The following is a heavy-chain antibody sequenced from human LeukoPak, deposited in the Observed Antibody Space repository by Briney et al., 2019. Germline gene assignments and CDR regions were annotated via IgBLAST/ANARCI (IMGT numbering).Heavy chain of an antibody. CDR2: INPNSGDT. CDR1: GYTFTGYY. J-gene: IGHJ1*01. CDR3: ARDSNYYDTEYFQH. V-gene: IGHV1-2*02. Sequence: ASVKVSCKASGYTFTGYYMHWMRQAPGQGLEWMGWINPNSGDTNYAQKFQGRVTMTRDTSITTAYMELSRLRSDDTAVYYCARDSNYYDTEYFQHWGQGTLVTVSS. D-gene: IGHD3-22*01.